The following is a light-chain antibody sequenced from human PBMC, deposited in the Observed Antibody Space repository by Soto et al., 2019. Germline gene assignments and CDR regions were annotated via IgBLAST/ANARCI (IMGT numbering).Light chain of an antibody. CDR1: QGIGDR. CDR2: FAS. J-gene: IGKJ1*01. CDR3: LHTYAFPRT. V-gene: IGKV1-12*01. Sequence: DIPMTQSPSSVSASVGDIVTLTCRASQGIGDRLAWYQQKPGKVPQLLIYFASTLGSGVPSRFSGSGSGTDFILTINTLQADDFATYYCLHTYAFPRTFSQGTKVEIK.